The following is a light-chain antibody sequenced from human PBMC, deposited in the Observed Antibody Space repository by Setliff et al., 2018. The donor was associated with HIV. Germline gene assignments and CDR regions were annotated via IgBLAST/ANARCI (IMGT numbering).Light chain of an antibody. CDR3: CSYAGSSTPYV. Sequence: QSALAQPASVSGSRGQSITISCTGNSSDVGGYNYVSWYQQHPGKAPKLMIYEVSKRPSGVSNRFSGSKSGNTASLTISGLQAEDEADYYCCSYAGSSTPYVFGTGTKATVL. CDR1: SSDVGGYNY. CDR2: EVS. V-gene: IGLV2-23*02. J-gene: IGLJ1*01.